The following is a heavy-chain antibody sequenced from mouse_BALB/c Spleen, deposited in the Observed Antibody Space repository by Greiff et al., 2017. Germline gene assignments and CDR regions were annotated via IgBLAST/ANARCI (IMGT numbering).Heavy chain of an antibody. CDR1: GYSITSCYI. CDR3: ARNDEDYAMDY. J-gene: IGHJ4*01. D-gene: IGHD2-12*01. CDR2: IHYSGST. V-gene: IGHV3-1*02. Sequence: EVKLMESGPDLVKPSQSLSLTCTVSGYSITSCYIWHWLRQFPGNKLGWMGNIHYSGSTNYNPSLKSQISITRDTSKNQFFLQLNSVTTEDTATYYCARNDEDYAMDYWGQGTSVTVSS.